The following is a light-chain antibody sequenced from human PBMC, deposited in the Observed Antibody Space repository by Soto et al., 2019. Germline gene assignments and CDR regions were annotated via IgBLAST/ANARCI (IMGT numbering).Light chain of an antibody. CDR2: DAS. J-gene: IGKJ3*01. V-gene: IGKV3-11*01. CDR1: QSVSSY. CDR3: QQRSNWPIFT. Sequence: EIVLTQSPATLSLSPGERATLSCRASQSVSSYLAWYQQKPGQAPRLLIYDASNRATGLPARFSGSGYGTDFTLTISSLEPEDFAVYYCQQRSNWPIFTFGPGTKVDIK.